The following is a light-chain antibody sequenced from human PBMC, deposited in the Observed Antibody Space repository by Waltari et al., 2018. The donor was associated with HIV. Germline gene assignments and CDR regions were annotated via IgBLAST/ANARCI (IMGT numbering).Light chain of an antibody. CDR2: EVY. Sequence: HSALTQPASVSGSPGPSLTISCTGPTSDFDTFHFVSWYPQSPGRAPKLIIFEVYFRPSGVSQRFSGSKSGDTASLTISALRAEDEADYFCSSYSARGFVAFGGGTKVTVL. J-gene: IGLJ3*02. V-gene: IGLV2-14*01. CDR3: SSYSARGFVA. CDR1: TSDFDTFHF.